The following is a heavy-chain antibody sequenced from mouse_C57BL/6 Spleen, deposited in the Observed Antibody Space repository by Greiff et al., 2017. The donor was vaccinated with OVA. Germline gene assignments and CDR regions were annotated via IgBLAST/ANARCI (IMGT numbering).Heavy chain of an antibody. J-gene: IGHJ2*01. CDR2: IYPGDGDT. CDR1: GYAFSSSW. D-gene: IGHD2-3*01. CDR3: ARGDGYSP. Sequence: VQLQQSGPELVKPGASVKISCKASGYAFSSSWMNWVKQRPGKGLEWIGRIYPGDGDTNYNGKFKGKATLTADKSSSTAYMQLSSLTSEDSAVYFCARGDGYSPWGQGTTLTVSS. V-gene: IGHV1-82*01.